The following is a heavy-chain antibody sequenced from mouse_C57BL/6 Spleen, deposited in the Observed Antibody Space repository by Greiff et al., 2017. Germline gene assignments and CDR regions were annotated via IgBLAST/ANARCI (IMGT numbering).Heavy chain of an antibody. CDR1: GYTFTDYY. D-gene: IGHD2-1*01. CDR2: INPNNGGT. V-gene: IGHV1-26*01. CDR3: APIIYYDAMDY. Sequence: EVQLQQSGPELVKPGASVKISCKASGYTFTDYYMNWVKQSHGKSLEWIGDINPNNGGTSYNQKFKGKATLTVDKSSSTAYMELRSLTSDDSAVYYCAPIIYYDAMDYWGQGTSVTVSS. J-gene: IGHJ4*01.